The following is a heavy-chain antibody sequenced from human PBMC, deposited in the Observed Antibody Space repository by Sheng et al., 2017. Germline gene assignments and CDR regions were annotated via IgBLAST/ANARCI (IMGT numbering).Heavy chain of an antibody. D-gene: IGHD2-2*01. Sequence: QVQLVQSGAEVKKPGSSVKVSCKASGGTFSSYAISWVRQAPGQGLEWMGGIIPILGIANYAQKFQGRVTITADKSTSTAYMELSSLRSEDTAVYYCARGGDIVVVPAALDYWGQGTLVTVSS. CDR2: IIPILGIA. CDR3: ARGGDIVVVPAALDY. CDR1: GGTFSSYA. J-gene: IGHJ4*02. V-gene: IGHV1-69*04.